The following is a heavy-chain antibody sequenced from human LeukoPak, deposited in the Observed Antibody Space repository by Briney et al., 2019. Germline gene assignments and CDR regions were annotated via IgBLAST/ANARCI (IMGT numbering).Heavy chain of an antibody. J-gene: IGHJ4*02. D-gene: IGHD2-21*02. Sequence: GGSLRLSCAASGFTFSGYGMHWVRQAPGKGLEWVAFIRYDGSDKYHADSVKVRFTISRDNSKNTLYLQMNSLRAEDTAVYYCAAVTADYWGQGTLVTVSS. V-gene: IGHV3-30*02. CDR3: AAVTADY. CDR1: GFTFSGYG. CDR2: IRYDGSDK.